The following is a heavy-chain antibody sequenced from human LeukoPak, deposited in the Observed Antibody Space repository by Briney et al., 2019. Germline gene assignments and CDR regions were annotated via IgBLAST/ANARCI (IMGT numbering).Heavy chain of an antibody. CDR1: GFTFSSYA. Sequence: GGSLRLFCAVSGFTFSSYAMSWVRQAPEKGLEFVSGIYENGGTTYYADSVKGRFSISRDNSKNTLYLQMDSLRGEDTAVYYCAKDFRIGYSAHFDYWGQGALVTVSS. CDR3: AKDFRIGYSAHFDY. D-gene: IGHD2-21*01. V-gene: IGHV3-23*01. J-gene: IGHJ4*02. CDR2: IYENGGTT.